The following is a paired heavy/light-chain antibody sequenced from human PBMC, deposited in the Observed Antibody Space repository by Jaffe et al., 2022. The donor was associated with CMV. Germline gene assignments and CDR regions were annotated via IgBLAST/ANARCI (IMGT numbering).Heavy chain of an antibody. CDR3: TRPKFSSSLRYYYYGMDV. D-gene: IGHD6-6*01. Sequence: EVQLVESGGGLVQPGGSLKLSCAASGFTFSGSAMHWVRQASGKGLEWVGRIRSKANSYATAYAASVKGRFTISRDDSKNTAYLQMNSLKTEDTAVYYCTRPKFSSSLRYYYYGMDVWGQGTTVTVSS. CDR2: IRSKANSYAT. J-gene: IGHJ6*02. V-gene: IGHV3-73*02. CDR1: GFTFSGSA.
Light chain of an antibody. CDR2: AAS. V-gene: IGKV1-9*01. CDR1: QGISSY. CDR3: QQLNSYPSLT. Sequence: IQLTQSPSSLSASVGDRVTITCRASQGISSYLAWYQQKPGKAPKLLIYAASTLQSGVPSRFSGSGSGTDFTLTISSLQPEDFATYYCQQLNSYPSLTFGGGTKVEIK. J-gene: IGKJ4*01.